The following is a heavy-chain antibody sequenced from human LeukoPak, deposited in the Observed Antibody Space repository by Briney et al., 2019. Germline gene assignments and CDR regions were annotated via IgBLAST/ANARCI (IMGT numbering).Heavy chain of an antibody. CDR1: GFTFSSYA. CDR2: ISGSGGST. V-gene: IGHV3-23*01. Sequence: GGSLRLSCAAFGFTFSSYAMSWVRQAPGKGLEWVSAISGSGGSTYYADSVKGRFTISRDNAKNSLYLQMNSLRAEDTAFYYCARGAPTYCIGGTCHSGDPFDIWGQGIMVTVSS. D-gene: IGHD2-15*01. CDR3: ARGAPTYCIGGTCHSGDPFDI. J-gene: IGHJ3*02.